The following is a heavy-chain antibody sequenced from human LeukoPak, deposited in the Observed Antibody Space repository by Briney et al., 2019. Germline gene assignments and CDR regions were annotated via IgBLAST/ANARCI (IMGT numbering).Heavy chain of an antibody. J-gene: IGHJ4*02. CDR2: IKQDGSEK. CDR3: ARVRGYDILTGYYSPYFDY. CDR1: GFTFSSYW. V-gene: IGHV3-7*01. D-gene: IGHD3-9*01. Sequence: GGSLRLSCAASGFTFSSYWMSWVRQAPGKGLEWVANIKQDGSEKYYVDSVKGRSTISRDNAKNSLYLQMNSLRAEDTAVYYCARVRGYDILTGYYSPYFDYWGQGTLVTVSA.